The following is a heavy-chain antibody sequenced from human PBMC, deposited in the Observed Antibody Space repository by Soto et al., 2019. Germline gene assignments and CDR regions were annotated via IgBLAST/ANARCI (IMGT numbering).Heavy chain of an antibody. Sequence: SETLSLTCTVSGGSINSGDYYWSWFRQPPGKGLEWIGYIHYSGSTYYSPSLKSRIIISLDTSKNQFSLKVNSVTAADTAVYYCARRRGTGSGNWHYVMDVWGQGTTVTVSS. CDR1: GGSINSGDYY. V-gene: IGHV4-30-4*01. CDR2: IHYSGST. CDR3: ARRRGTGSGNWHYVMDV. J-gene: IGHJ6*02. D-gene: IGHD3-10*01.